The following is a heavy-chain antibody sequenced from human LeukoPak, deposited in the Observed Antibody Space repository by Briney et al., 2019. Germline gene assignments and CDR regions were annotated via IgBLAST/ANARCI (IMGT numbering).Heavy chain of an antibody. CDR3: ARQRGIYFDY. CDR2: IIPIFGTA. J-gene: IGHJ4*02. Sequence: ASVKVSCKASGGTFSSYAISWVRQAPGQGLEWMGGIIPIFGTANYAQKFQGRVTITANESTSTAYMELSSLRSEDTAVYCCARQRGIYFDYWGQGTLVTVSS. D-gene: IGHD3-3*02. CDR1: GGTFSSYA. V-gene: IGHV1-69*13.